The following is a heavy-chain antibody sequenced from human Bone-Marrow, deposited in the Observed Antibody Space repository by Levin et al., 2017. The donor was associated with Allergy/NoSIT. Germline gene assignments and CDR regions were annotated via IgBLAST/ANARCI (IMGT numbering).Heavy chain of an antibody. CDR3: VRGVFHDYGDS. Sequence: GESLKISCAASGFTFSDYYMSWIRQAPGKGLEWVSYISPSSTYPNYADSVKGRFTISRDDAKNSLYLQMNSLRAEDTAIYYCVRGVFHDYGDSSGQGTLVTVSP. J-gene: IGHJ4*02. CDR2: ISPSSTYP. V-gene: IGHV3-11*05. D-gene: IGHD3-3*01. CDR1: GFTFSDYY.